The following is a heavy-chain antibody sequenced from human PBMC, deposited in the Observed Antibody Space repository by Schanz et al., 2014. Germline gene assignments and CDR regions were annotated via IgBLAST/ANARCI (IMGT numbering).Heavy chain of an antibody. D-gene: IGHD3-10*01. J-gene: IGHJ5*02. CDR1: GFTFSSYA. Sequence: VQLVESGGGVVQPGRSLRLSCAASGFTFSSYALHWVRQAPGKGLEWVAFVPFDGSQKFYADSVKGRFTISRDNSKNTLYLQMNSLRAEDTAVYYCARPALWFGDNCFDPWGQGTLVTVSS. V-gene: IGHV3-30*04. CDR2: VPFDGSQK. CDR3: ARPALWFGDNCFDP.